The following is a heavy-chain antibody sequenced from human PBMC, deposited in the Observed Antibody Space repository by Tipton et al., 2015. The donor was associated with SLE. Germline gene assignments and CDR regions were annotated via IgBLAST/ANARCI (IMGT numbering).Heavy chain of an antibody. D-gene: IGHD6-19*01. CDR3: ARGHSSGWYCDFDY. CDR2: IWYDGSNK. CDR1: GFTFNSYV. V-gene: IGHV3-33*01. Sequence: SLRLSCAASGFTFNSYVMHWVRQAPGKGLEWVAIIWYDGSNKYYADSVKGRFTISRDNSKNTLYLQMNSLRAEDTAVYYCARGHSSGWYCDFDYWGQGTLVTVSS. J-gene: IGHJ4*02.